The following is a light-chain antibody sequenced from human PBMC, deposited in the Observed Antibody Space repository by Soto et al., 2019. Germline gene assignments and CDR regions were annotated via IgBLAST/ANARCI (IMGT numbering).Light chain of an antibody. CDR2: GAS. CDR1: QSISRSF. CDR3: QQYGSSPPLT. J-gene: IGKJ4*01. V-gene: IGKV3-20*01. Sequence: EFVLTQSPGKLSLSPGERATLSCRASQSISRSFLAWYQQKPGQAPRLLIYGASSRGTGIPDRFSGCGSGTDFTLTISRLEPEDFAVYYCQQYGSSPPLTFGGGTKVEIK.